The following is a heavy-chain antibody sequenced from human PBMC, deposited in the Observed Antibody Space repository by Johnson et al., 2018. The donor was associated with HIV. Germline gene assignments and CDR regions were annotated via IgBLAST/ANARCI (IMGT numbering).Heavy chain of an antibody. CDR1: GFTFSSYG. Sequence: VQLVESGGGVVQPGRSLRLSCAASGFTFSSYGMHWVRQAPGKGLEWVAFIRFDASDSYYSASVEGRFPISRDNSKNTMYLQMSSLRAEDTALYYCAKDGVLSGTNPDAFDIWGQGTMVTVSS. CDR3: AKDGVLSGTNPDAFDI. CDR2: IRFDASDS. D-gene: IGHD1-26*01. V-gene: IGHV3-30*02. J-gene: IGHJ3*02.